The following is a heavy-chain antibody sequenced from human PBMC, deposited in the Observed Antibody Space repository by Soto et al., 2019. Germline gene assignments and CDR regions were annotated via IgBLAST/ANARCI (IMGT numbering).Heavy chain of an antibody. CDR1: GGTFSSYA. J-gene: IGHJ5*02. CDR2: IIPIFGTA. Sequence: SVKVSCKASGGTFSSYAISWVRQAPGQGLEWMGGIIPIFGTANYAQKFQGRVTITADESTSTAYMELSSLRSEDTAVHSCARALITMVRGAENYNWFDPWGQGTLVTVSS. CDR3: ARALITMVRGAENYNWFDP. D-gene: IGHD3-10*01. V-gene: IGHV1-69*13.